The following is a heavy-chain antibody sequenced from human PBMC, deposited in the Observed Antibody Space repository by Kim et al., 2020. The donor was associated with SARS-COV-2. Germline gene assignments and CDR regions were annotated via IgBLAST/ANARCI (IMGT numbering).Heavy chain of an antibody. CDR3: ARELRRQWLVHRHYYYGMDV. D-gene: IGHD6-19*01. CDR1: GYTFTSYA. J-gene: IGHJ6*02. V-gene: IGHV1-3*01. CDR2: INAGNGNT. Sequence: ASVKVSCKASGYTFTSYAMHWVRQAPGQRLEWMGWINAGNGNTKYSQKFQGRVTITRDTSASTAYMELSSLRSEDTAVYYCARELRRQWLVHRHYYYGMDVWGQGTTVTVSS.